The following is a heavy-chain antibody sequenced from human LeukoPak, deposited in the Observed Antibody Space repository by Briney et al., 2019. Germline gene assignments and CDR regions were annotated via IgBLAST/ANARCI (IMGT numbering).Heavy chain of an antibody. CDR1: GYSITNAYY. CDR2: IYHSGST. V-gene: IGHV4-38-2*02. Sequence: SETLSLTCTVSGYSITNAYYWGWIRQPPGKGLEWIGSIYHSGSTYYNPSLKSRVTISVDTSKNQFSLKLSSVTAADTAVYYCARDSSMLRGPLVIYYFDFWGQGTLVTVSS. J-gene: IGHJ4*02. CDR3: ARDSSMLRGPLVIYYFDF. D-gene: IGHD3-10*01.